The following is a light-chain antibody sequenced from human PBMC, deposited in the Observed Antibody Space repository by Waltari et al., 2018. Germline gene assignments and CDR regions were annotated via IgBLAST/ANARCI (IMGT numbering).Light chain of an antibody. J-gene: IGKJ1*01. Sequence: ALQMTKFPSSLSASIGDRVTITCRASQGIRSDLTWYQQKPGKAPKLLIYAASSLQSGVPSRFSGSGSGTDFTLTISNLQPEDFATYYCLQDYNYPWTFGQGTKVEIK. CDR2: AAS. CDR1: QGIRSD. V-gene: IGKV1-6*01. CDR3: LQDYNYPWT.